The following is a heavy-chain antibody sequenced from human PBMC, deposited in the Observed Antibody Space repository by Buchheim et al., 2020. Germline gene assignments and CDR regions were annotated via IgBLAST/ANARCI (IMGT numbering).Heavy chain of an antibody. CDR3: ARMGGYDSSGAFDY. D-gene: IGHD3-22*01. CDR1: GFTFSSYG. J-gene: IGHJ4*02. Sequence: QVQLVESGGGVVQPGRSLRLSCAASGFTFSSYGMHWVRQAPGKGLEWVAVIWYDGSNKYYADSVKGRSTISRDNSKNTLYLQMNSLRAEDTAVYYCARMGGYDSSGAFDYWGQGTL. V-gene: IGHV3-33*01. CDR2: IWYDGSNK.